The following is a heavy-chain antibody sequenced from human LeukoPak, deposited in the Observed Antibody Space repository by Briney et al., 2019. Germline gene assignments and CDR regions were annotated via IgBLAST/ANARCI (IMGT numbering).Heavy chain of an antibody. Sequence: ASVKVSCKAFGYTLTAYLMHLVRQAPGQGLGWMGVINPSGDGTNYPQRFQGRVTLTRDTSTSTVYMELSSLRSEDTAIYYCAKETPNTGWFDPWGQGTLVTVSS. CDR3: AKETPNTGWFDP. CDR2: INPSGDGT. CDR1: GYTLTAYL. J-gene: IGHJ5*02. V-gene: IGHV1-46*01. D-gene: IGHD1-14*01.